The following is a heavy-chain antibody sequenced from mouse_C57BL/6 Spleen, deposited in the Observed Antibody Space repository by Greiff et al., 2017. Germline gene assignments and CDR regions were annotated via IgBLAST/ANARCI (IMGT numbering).Heavy chain of an antibody. Sequence: VQLQQSGAELVKPGASVKLSCTASGFNIKDYYMHWVKQRTEQGLEWIGRIDPEDGETKYAQKFQGKATITADTSSNTAYLQLSSLTSEDTAVYYCAREVLYDRYFDVWGTGTTVTVSS. J-gene: IGHJ1*03. CDR3: AREVLYDRYFDV. CDR2: IDPEDGET. V-gene: IGHV14-2*01. CDR1: GFNIKDYY. D-gene: IGHD2-12*01.